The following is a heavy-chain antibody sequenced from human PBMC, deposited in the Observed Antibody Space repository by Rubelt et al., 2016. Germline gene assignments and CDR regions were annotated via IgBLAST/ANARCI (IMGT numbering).Heavy chain of an antibody. CDR1: GGSFSAYY. D-gene: IGHD6-19*01. CDR2: SNDSGST. J-gene: IGHJ4*02. CDR3: ARLRAGGSGHY. V-gene: IGHV4-34*01. Sequence: QVKLQQWGAGLLKPSETLSLTCTVYGGSFSAYYWSWIRQPPGKGPEWIGDSNDSGSTNYNPSLKSRVTISVDTFKNQFSLKLSSVTAADTAVYYCARLRAGGSGHYWGQGTLVTVSS.